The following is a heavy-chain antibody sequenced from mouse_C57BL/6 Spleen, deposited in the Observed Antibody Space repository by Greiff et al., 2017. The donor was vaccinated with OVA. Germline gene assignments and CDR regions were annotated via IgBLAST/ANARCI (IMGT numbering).Heavy chain of an antibody. D-gene: IGHD1-1*01. Sequence: QVQLQQPGAELVRPGSSVKLSCKASGYTFTSYWMHWVKQRPIQGLEWIGNIDPSDSETHYNQKFKDKATLTVDKSSSTAYMQLSSLTSEDSAVYYCARGGGYGSSYAMDYWGQGTSVTVSS. J-gene: IGHJ4*01. V-gene: IGHV1-52*01. CDR1: GYTFTSYW. CDR2: IDPSDSET. CDR3: ARGGGYGSSYAMDY.